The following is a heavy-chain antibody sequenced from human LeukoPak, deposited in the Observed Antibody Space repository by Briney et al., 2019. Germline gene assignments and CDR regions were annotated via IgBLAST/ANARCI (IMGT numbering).Heavy chain of an antibody. J-gene: IGHJ4*02. CDR1: AFTFSSYA. D-gene: IGHD6-19*01. CDR3: ASHKWLGGFNS. CDR2: IYTGGTT. Sequence: GGSLRLSCAASAFTFSSYAMSWVRQAPGKGLEWVSVIYTGGTTYYADSVKGRFTISRDSSKNTLYLQMSSLRVEDTAVYYSASHKWLGGFNSWGQGTLVTVSS. V-gene: IGHV3-53*01.